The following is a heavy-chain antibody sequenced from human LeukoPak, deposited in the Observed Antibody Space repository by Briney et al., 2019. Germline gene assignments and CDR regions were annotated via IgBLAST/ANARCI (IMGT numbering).Heavy chain of an antibody. CDR3: ARVSSGSYYFDS. CDR1: GGSISSSNW. D-gene: IGHD1-26*01. V-gene: IGHV4-4*02. CDR2: IYHSGST. Sequence: SETLSLTCAISGGSISSSNWWSWVRQPPGKGLEWIGEIYHSGSTNYSPSLRSRVTISVDKSKNQFSLKVTSVTAADTAVYYCARVSSGSYYFDSWGQGTLVTVSS. J-gene: IGHJ4*02.